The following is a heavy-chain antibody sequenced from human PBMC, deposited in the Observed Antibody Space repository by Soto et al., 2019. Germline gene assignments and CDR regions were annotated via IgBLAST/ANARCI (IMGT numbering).Heavy chain of an antibody. D-gene: IGHD3-16*02. V-gene: IGHV3-23*01. CDR1: GFTFSSYA. J-gene: IGHJ5*02. Sequence: EVQVLESGGGLVQPGGSLRLSCAASGFTFSSYAMSWVRQAPGKGLEWVSGISGSGAGTYYADSVKGRFTISRDNYKNTLYLQMNSLRAEDTAVYYCAKDRALHVGELSPRGWFDPWGQGTLVTVSS. CDR2: ISGSGAGT. CDR3: AKDRALHVGELSPRGWFDP.